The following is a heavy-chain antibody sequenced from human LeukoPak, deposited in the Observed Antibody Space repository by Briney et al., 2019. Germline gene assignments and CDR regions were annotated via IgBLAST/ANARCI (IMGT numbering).Heavy chain of an antibody. J-gene: IGHJ2*01. CDR2: INHSGST. CDR1: GGSFGGYY. CDR3: ARDPITMVRGVIKYWYFDL. V-gene: IGHV4-34*01. Sequence: SETLSLTCAVYGGSFGGYYWSWIRQPPGKGLVWIGEINHSGSTNYNPSLKSRVTISVDTSKNQFSLKLSSVTAEDTAVYYCARDPITMVRGVIKYWYFDLWGRGTLVTVSS. D-gene: IGHD3-10*01.